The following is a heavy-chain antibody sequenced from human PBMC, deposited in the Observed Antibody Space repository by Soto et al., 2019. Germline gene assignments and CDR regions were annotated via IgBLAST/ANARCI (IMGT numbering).Heavy chain of an antibody. D-gene: IGHD3-3*01. Sequence: QVQLQQWGAGLLKPSETLSLTCAVYGGSFSGYYWSWIRQPPGKGLEWIGEINHSGSTNYNPSLKRRATISVDTSKNQFSLKLSSVTAADTAVYYCARGRYYDFWSGYWSSGWFDPWGQGTLVTVSS. J-gene: IGHJ5*02. CDR1: GGSFSGYY. CDR3: ARGRYYDFWSGYWSSGWFDP. V-gene: IGHV4-34*01. CDR2: INHSGST.